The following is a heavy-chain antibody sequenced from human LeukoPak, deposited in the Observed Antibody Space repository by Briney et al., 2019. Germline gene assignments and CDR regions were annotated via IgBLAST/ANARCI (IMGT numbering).Heavy chain of an antibody. CDR2: ISSSSSYI. V-gene: IGHV3-21*01. CDR3: ARGASGSYYVDY. CDR1: GFTFSSYS. Sequence: GGSLRLSCAASGFTFSSYSMNWVRQAPGKGLEWVSSISSSSSYIYYADSVKGRFTISRDNAKNSLYLQMNSLRAEDTAVYYCARGASGSYYVDYWGQGILVIVSS. J-gene: IGHJ4*02. D-gene: IGHD1-26*01.